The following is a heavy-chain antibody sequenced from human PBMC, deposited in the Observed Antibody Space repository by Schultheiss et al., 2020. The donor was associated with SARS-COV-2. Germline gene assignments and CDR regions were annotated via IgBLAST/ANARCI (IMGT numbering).Heavy chain of an antibody. CDR1: GFTFSNYA. J-gene: IGHJ5*02. CDR2: ISGDGVST. Sequence: GGSLRLSCAASGFTFSNYAMNWVRQAPGMGLEWVSGISGDGVSTYHADSVKGRFTISRDNSKNTLYLQMNSLRAEDTAVYYCACYSSSLLVRFDPWGQGTLVTGSS. V-gene: IGHV3-23*01. CDR3: ACYSSSLLVRFDP. D-gene: IGHD6-6*01.